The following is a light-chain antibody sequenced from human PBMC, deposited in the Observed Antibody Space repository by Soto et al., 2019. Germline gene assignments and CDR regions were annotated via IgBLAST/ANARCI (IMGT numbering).Light chain of an antibody. CDR3: TSYTTSSTHWV. CDR2: EVS. V-gene: IGLV2-14*01. Sequence: QSALTQPASVSGSPGQSITIPCTGTSSDVGGYNYVSWYQQHPGKAPKLMIYEVSNRPSGVSNRFSGSKSGNTASLTISGLQAEDAADYYCTSYTTSSTHWVFGGGTKLTVL. CDR1: SSDVGGYNY. J-gene: IGLJ3*02.